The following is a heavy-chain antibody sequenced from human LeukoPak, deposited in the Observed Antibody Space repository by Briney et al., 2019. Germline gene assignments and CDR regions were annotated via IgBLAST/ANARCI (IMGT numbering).Heavy chain of an antibody. CDR2: ISYDGSNK. CDR1: GFTFSSYA. J-gene: IGHJ3*02. Sequence: GGSVRLSCAASGFTFSSYAIHWVRQAPGKGLEWVAVISYDGSNKYYADSVKGRITISRDNSKNTLYLQMNSLRAEDTAVYYCARAMQEEIVVVVAAMVAAFDIWGQGTMVTVSS. V-gene: IGHV3-30-3*01. CDR3: ARAMQEEIVVVVAAMVAAFDI. D-gene: IGHD2-15*01.